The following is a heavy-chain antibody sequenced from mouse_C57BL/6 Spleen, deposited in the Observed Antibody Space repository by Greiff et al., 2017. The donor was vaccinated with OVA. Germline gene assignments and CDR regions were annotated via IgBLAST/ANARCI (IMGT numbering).Heavy chain of an antibody. CDR3: ASYYDYDAVY. CDR1: GYSITSGYY. J-gene: IGHJ2*01. Sequence: EVHLVESGPGLVKPSQSLSLTCSVTGYSITSGYYWNWIRQFPGNKLEWMGYISYDGSNNYNPSLKNRISITRDTSKNQFFLKLNSVTTEDTATYYCASYYDYDAVYWGQGTTLTVSS. V-gene: IGHV3-6*01. CDR2: ISYDGSN. D-gene: IGHD2-4*01.